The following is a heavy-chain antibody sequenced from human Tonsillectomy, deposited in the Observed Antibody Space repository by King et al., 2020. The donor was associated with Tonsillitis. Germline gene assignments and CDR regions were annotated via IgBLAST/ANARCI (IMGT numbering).Heavy chain of an antibody. Sequence: VQLVESGGGLVKPGGSLRLSCAASGFTFSSYSMNWVRQAPGKGLEWVSSISSSSSYIYYADSVKGRFTISRDNAKNSLYLQMNSLRAEDTAVYYCARDGEVGYCSGGSCYSDTYIDYWGQGTLVTVSS. J-gene: IGHJ4*02. CDR3: ARDGEVGYCSGGSCYSDTYIDY. V-gene: IGHV3-21*01. CDR1: GFTFSSYS. CDR2: ISSSSSYI. D-gene: IGHD2-15*01.